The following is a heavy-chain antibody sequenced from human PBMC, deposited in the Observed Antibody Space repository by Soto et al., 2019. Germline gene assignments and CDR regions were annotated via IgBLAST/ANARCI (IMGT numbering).Heavy chain of an antibody. CDR3: ARGGDIVVVTAPLDH. Sequence: ASVKVSCKASGYTFTSYGISWVRQAPGQGLEWMGWISAYNGNTNYAQKLQGRVTMTRDTSTGTLYMELSSLRSEDTAIYYCARGGDIVVVTAPLDHWGQGTLVTVSS. V-gene: IGHV1-18*01. J-gene: IGHJ5*02. CDR1: GYTFTSYG. CDR2: ISAYNGNT. D-gene: IGHD2-21*02.